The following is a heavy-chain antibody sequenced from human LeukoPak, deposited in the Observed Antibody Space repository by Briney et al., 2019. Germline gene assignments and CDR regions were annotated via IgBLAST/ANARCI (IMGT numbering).Heavy chain of an antibody. CDR2: IYHSGST. CDR3: ARDQTRYDAFDI. V-gene: IGHV4-4*02. CDR1: GGSISSSNW. Sequence: PSETLSLTCAVSGGSISSSNWWSWVRQPPGKGLEWIGEIYHSGSTNYNPSLKSRVTISVDKSKSQFSLKLRSVTAADTAVYYCARDQTRYDAFDIWGQGTMVTVSS. J-gene: IGHJ3*02.